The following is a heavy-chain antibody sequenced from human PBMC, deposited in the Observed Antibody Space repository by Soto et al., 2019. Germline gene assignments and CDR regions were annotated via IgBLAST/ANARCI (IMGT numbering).Heavy chain of an antibody. V-gene: IGHV3-33*03. D-gene: IGHD2-2*01. J-gene: IGHJ3*02. Sequence: QVQLVESGGGVVQPGRSLRLSCAASGFTFSNYGMHWVRQAPGKGLEWVALIWFDGSDKYYADSVKGRFTLSRDNSKNTVYLQMNSRRGEDTAVYYCARLYCSSPSCYSVGAFYIRGQGTMVTVSS. CDR2: IWFDGSDK. CDR3: ARLYCSSPSCYSVGAFYI. CDR1: GFTFSNYG.